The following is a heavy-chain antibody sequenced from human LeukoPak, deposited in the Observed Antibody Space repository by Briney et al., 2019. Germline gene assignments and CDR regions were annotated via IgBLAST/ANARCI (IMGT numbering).Heavy chain of an antibody. J-gene: IGHJ4*02. Sequence: SVKVSFKASGGTFSSYAISWVRQAPGQGLEWMGGIIPIFGTANYAQKFQGRVTITTDESTSTAYMELSSLRSEDTAVYYCARYSGSYYGVEYYFDYWGQGTLVTVSS. D-gene: IGHD1-26*01. CDR1: GGTFSSYA. CDR3: ARYSGSYYGVEYYFDY. V-gene: IGHV1-69*05. CDR2: IIPIFGTA.